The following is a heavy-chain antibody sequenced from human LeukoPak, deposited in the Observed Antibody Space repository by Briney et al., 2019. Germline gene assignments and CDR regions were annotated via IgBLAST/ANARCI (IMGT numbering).Heavy chain of an antibody. CDR3: ATLRFLEWLSDY. CDR2: ISGSGSHT. V-gene: IGHV3-23*01. Sequence: GGSLRLSCAASGFSFSGYAMSWVRQAPGKGLEWVSSISGSGSHTYHADSVKGRFTISRDNSKNTLYLQMNSLRAEDTAVYYCATLRFLEWLSDYWGQGTLVTVSS. CDR1: GFSFSGYA. J-gene: IGHJ4*02. D-gene: IGHD3-3*01.